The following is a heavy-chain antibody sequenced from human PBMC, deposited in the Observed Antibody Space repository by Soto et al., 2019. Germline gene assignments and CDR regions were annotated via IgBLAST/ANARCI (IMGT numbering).Heavy chain of an antibody. V-gene: IGHV1-2*02. Sequence: QLHLVQSGAVVKKPGASVTASCSASGYPVTAYYMHWVRQAPGRGLEWMGGINPATGAAKYTQTFQGMVTMTRDTSTSTVFMELSGLTSEDTAVFYCARGGGVGVAGSAAFDMWGQGTLVTVSS. J-gene: IGHJ3*02. CDR1: GYPVTAYY. CDR3: ARGGGVGVAGSAAFDM. D-gene: IGHD3-3*01. CDR2: INPATGAA.